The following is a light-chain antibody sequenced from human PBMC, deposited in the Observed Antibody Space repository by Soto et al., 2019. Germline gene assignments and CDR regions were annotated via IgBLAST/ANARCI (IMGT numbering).Light chain of an antibody. V-gene: IGKV3-20*01. CDR3: QHLRT. CDR1: QSVSSSY. J-gene: IGKJ1*01. CDR2: GAS. Sequence: EIVFTQSPGTLSLSPGERATLSCRASQSVSSSYLAWYQQKPGQAPRLLIYGASSRATGIPDRFSGSGSGTDFTLTISRLEPEDFAVYYCQHLRTFGQGTKVDIK.